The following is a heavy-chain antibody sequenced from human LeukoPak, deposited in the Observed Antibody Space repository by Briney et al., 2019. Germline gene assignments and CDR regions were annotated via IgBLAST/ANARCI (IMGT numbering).Heavy chain of an antibody. CDR2: ISGSGGST. CDR3: ATKDYPDY. J-gene: IGHJ4*02. CDR1: GFIFSSYA. Sequence: PGGSLRLSCAASGFIFSSYAMSWVRQAPGKGLEWVSAISGSGGSTYYADSVKGRFTIPRDNSKNTLHLQMNSLRAEDTAIYYCATKDYPDYWAREPWSPSPQ. V-gene: IGHV3-23*01.